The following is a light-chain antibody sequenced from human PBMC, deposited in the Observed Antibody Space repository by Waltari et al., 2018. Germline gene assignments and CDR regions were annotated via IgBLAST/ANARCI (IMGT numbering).Light chain of an antibody. CDR3: QQYNSYLS. V-gene: IGKV1-5*03. Sequence: QMTQSPSTLSASVGDRVTITCRASQNIINWLAWYQQKPGKAPKLLIYKASSLESGVPSRFSGSGSGTEFTLTISSLQPDDFATYYCQQYNSYLSFGQGTKLEIK. CDR1: QNIINW. J-gene: IGKJ2*01. CDR2: KAS.